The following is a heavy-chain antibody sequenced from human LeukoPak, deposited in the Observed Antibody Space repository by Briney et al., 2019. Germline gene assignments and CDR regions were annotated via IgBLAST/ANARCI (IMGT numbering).Heavy chain of an antibody. Sequence: GGSLRLSCAASGFTFSDYAMNWVRQAPGKGLEWVSGIRVGGELYYADSVKGRFTISRDNSKNTLYLQMNSLRAEDTAVYYCAREPFFYGDSGHDAFDIWGQGTMVTVSS. CDR3: AREPFFYGDSGHDAFDI. D-gene: IGHD4-17*01. CDR2: IRVGGEL. V-gene: IGHV3-23*01. J-gene: IGHJ3*02. CDR1: GFTFSDYA.